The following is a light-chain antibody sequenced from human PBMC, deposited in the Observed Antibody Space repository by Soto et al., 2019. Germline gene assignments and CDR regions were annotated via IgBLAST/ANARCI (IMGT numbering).Light chain of an antibody. CDR2: AAS. Sequence: DIQMTQSPSSLSASVGDRVTITCQASQDISNYLNWYQQKPGKAPKLLIYAASNLETGDPSRFRGSGDGTDGTFTISTLQPEDIATYSCQQYDNLPPSSFGPGTKVDIK. V-gene: IGKV1-33*01. J-gene: IGKJ3*01. CDR3: QQYDNLPPSS. CDR1: QDISNY.